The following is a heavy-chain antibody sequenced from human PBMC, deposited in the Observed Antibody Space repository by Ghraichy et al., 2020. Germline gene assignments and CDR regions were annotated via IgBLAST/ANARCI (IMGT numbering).Heavy chain of an antibody. D-gene: IGHD6-13*01. CDR3: ARDQGSYSSSLLYFDY. J-gene: IGHJ4*02. CDR2: IKQDGSEK. V-gene: IGHV3-7*03. CDR1: GFTFSSYW. Sequence: GSLRLSFAASGFTFSSYWMSWVRQAPGKGLEWVANIKQDGSEKYYVDSVKGRFTISRDNAKNSLYLQMNSLRAEDTAVYYCARDQGSYSSSLLYFDYWGQGTLVTVSS.